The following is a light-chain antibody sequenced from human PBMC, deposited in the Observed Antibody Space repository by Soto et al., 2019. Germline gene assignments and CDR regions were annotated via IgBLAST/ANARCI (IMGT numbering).Light chain of an antibody. J-gene: IGLJ2*01. CDR2: DSH. Sequence: QSVLTQPPSVSAAPGQKVTISCSGSSSNIGKNPVSWYQQVPGTAPKLLIYDSHERPSGIPDRFSGSKSGTSATLGITGLQTGDEADYYCGTWDSSLSSVLFGGGTKVTVL. CDR1: SSNIGKNP. V-gene: IGLV1-51*01. CDR3: GTWDSSLSSVL.